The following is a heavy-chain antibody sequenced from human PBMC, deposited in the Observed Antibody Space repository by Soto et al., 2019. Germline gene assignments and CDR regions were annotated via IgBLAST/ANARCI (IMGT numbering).Heavy chain of an antibody. CDR3: AREKAASDFWSGYYVDH. CDR1: XXTVSSNY. V-gene: IGHV3-53*01. CDR2: IYSGGST. D-gene: IGHD3-3*01. Sequence: XXXTVSSNYMSWVRQAPGKGLEWVSVIYSGGSTYYADSVKGRFTISRDNSKNTLYLQMNSLRAEDTAVYYCAREKAASDFWSGYYVDHWGQGTLVTVSS. J-gene: IGHJ4*02.